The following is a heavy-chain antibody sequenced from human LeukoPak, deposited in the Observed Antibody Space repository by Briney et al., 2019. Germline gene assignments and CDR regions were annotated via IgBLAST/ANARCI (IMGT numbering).Heavy chain of an antibody. V-gene: IGHV3-23*01. Sequence: GGSLRLSCAASGFTFSTHSMSWVRQAPGKGLEWVSAISGNGASTYYADSVRGRFTISRDNSKNTLCLQMNSLRAEDTAIYYCAKALAVANYFDIWGHGTLVTVSS. J-gene: IGHJ4*01. CDR3: AKALAVANYFDI. D-gene: IGHD6-19*01. CDR1: GFTFSTHS. CDR2: ISGNGAST.